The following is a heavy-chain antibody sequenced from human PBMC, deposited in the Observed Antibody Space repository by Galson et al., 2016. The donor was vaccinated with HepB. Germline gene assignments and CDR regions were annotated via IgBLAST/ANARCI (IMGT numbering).Heavy chain of an antibody. J-gene: IGHJ3*02. CDR1: GDSISLYY. CDR3: AGGLRYFDWFDAFEI. CDR2: IYDSGNT. Sequence: QVQLQESGPGLVKPSETLSLTCNVSGDSISLYYWSWIRQPPGKGLEWIGYIYDSGNTGHNPPLKSRVTISLDTSKNQFSLKLRSVTAADTAMYYCAGGLRYFDWFDAFEIWGQGTMVTVSS. V-gene: IGHV4-59*01. D-gene: IGHD3-9*01.